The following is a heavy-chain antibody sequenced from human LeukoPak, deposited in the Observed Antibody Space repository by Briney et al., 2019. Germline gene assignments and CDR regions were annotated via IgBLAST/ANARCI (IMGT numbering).Heavy chain of an antibody. Sequence: SVKVSCKASGGTFSSYAISWVRQAPGQGLEWMGRIIPIFGIANYAQKLQGRVTITADKSTSTAYMELSSLRSEDTAVYYCARDRVVVVPAAGFDPWGQGTLVTVSS. CDR3: ARDRVVVVPAAGFDP. J-gene: IGHJ5*02. CDR2: IIPIFGIA. CDR1: GGTFSSYA. D-gene: IGHD2-2*01. V-gene: IGHV1-69*04.